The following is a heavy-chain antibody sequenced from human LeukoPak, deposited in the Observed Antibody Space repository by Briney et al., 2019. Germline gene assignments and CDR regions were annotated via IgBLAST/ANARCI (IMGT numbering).Heavy chain of an antibody. CDR3: ARDGGSSTSKDADY. D-gene: IGHD2-2*01. Sequence: GASVKVSCKASGYTFTSYYMHWVRQAPGQGLEWMGWISAYNGNTNYAQKLQGRVTMTTDTSTSTAYMELRSLRSDDTAVYYCARDGGSSTSKDADYWGQGTPVTVSS. CDR1: GYTFTSYY. CDR2: ISAYNGNT. J-gene: IGHJ4*02. V-gene: IGHV1-18*04.